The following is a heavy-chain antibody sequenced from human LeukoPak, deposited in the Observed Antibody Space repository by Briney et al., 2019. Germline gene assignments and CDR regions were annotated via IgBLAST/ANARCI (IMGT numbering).Heavy chain of an antibody. Sequence: SETLSLTCTVSGGSISSYYWSWIRQPPGKGLEWIGEINHSGSTNYNPSLKSRVTISVDTSKNQFSLKLSSVTAADTAVYYCARSARRITIFGVVSRYGMDVWGQGTTVTVSS. CDR1: GGSISSYY. CDR3: ARSARRITIFGVVSRYGMDV. CDR2: INHSGST. V-gene: IGHV4-34*01. J-gene: IGHJ6*02. D-gene: IGHD3-3*01.